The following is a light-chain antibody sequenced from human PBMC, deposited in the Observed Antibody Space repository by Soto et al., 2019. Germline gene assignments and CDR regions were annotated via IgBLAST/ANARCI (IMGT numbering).Light chain of an antibody. V-gene: IGKV1-33*01. CDR1: QDISNY. CDR2: DAS. CDR3: QLYDILPIT. J-gene: IGKJ5*01. Sequence: IKMYISLSSLSATVRDRVTMTCQASQDISNYLNWYQQKPGKAPKLLIYDASNLETGVPSRFSGSGSGTDFTFTISSLQPEDITTYYCQLYDILPITFAQGGLLEV.